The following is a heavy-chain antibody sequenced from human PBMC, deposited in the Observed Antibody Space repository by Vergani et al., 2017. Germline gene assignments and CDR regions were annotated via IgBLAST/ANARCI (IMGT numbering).Heavy chain of an antibody. CDR1: GYSISRGFY. CDR2: MFHTGEA. J-gene: IGHJ5*01. CDR3: GVIMVRSPRTDEWFDS. Sequence: QIQLQESGPGLVKPSETLSLTCSVSGYSISRGFYWAWIRQTPEKGLEWIGGMFHTGEASNSPSLQSRVAFSMDTSKNQFSLQRTSVTAADTAVYFCGVIMVRSPRTDEWFDSWGRGTLVTVSS. V-gene: IGHV4-38-2*02. D-gene: IGHD3-10*01.